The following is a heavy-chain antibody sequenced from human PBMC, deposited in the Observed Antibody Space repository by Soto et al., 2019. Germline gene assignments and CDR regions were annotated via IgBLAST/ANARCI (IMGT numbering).Heavy chain of an antibody. D-gene: IGHD3-10*01. CDR1: GYTFTGHY. CDR3: ARDLCPLGSGSPCPLYGLDF. V-gene: IGHV1-2*02. J-gene: IGHJ6*02. Sequence: GASVKVSWKASGYTFTGHYMHWIRQVSGKRLEYLGWLKSDNGGTYYAPKFQGRVTFTRDTSTSTAYMELSGLQSDDTAVYFCARDLCPLGSGSPCPLYGLDFWGQGTTVTVSS. CDR2: LKSDNGGT.